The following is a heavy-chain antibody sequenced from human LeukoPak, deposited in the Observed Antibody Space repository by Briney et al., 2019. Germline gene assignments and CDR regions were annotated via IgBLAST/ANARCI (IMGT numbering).Heavy chain of an antibody. CDR1: GYTFTGYY. Sequence: GASVKVSCKASGYTFTGYYMHWVRQAPGQGLEWMGWINPNSGGTNYAQKFQGRVTMTRDTSINTAYMELSRLRSDDTAVYYCARDRGYCSSTSCYIWFDPWGQGTLVTVSS. CDR3: ARDRGYCSSTSCYIWFDP. D-gene: IGHD2-2*02. V-gene: IGHV1-2*02. J-gene: IGHJ5*02. CDR2: INPNSGGT.